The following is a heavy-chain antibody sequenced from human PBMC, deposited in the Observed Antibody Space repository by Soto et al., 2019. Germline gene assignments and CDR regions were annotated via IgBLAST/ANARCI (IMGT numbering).Heavy chain of an antibody. CDR2: IYPGDSDT. CDR1: GYSFTRYW. Sequence: RECLTIAGKCSGYSFTRYWIGWVRQMPGKGLEWMGIIYPGDSDTRYSPSFQGQVTISADKSISTAYLQWSSLKASDTAMYYCARGWGDGYNYGDAVDIWGQGTMVPVSS. V-gene: IGHV5-51*01. J-gene: IGHJ3*02. CDR3: ARGWGDGYNYGDAVDI. D-gene: IGHD5-12*01.